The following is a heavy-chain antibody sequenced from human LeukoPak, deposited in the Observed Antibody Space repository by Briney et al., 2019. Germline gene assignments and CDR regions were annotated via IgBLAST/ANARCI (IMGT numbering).Heavy chain of an antibody. V-gene: IGHV3-74*01. J-gene: IGHJ5*02. Sequence: GGSLRLSCAASGFTFSGFWMHWVRQAPGKGLVWVARIKNDGTSTSYADSVKGRFTISRDNAKNIPYLQMNSLRAEDTAVYYCAKSDWFDPWGQGTLVTVSS. CDR1: GFTFSGFW. CDR3: AKSDWFDP. CDR2: IKNDGTST.